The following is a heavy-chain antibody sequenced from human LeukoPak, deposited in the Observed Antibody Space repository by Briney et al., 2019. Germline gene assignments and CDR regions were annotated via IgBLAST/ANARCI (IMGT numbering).Heavy chain of an antibody. CDR1: GGSISSGGYY. Sequence: SQTLSLTCTVSGGSISSGGYYWSWIRQHPGKGLEWIGYIYYSGSTNYNPSLKSRVTISVDTSKNQFSLKLSSVTAADTAVYYCARGGGPTEPFDYWGQGTLVTVSS. CDR3: ARGGGPTEPFDY. J-gene: IGHJ4*02. V-gene: IGHV4-31*03. D-gene: IGHD1-14*01. CDR2: IYYSGST.